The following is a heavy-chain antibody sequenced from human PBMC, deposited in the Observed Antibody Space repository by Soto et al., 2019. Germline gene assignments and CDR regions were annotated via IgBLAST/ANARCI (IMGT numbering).Heavy chain of an antibody. CDR3: AKNWDTTFSSSSH. Sequence: EVQRLESGGGLVQPGGSLRLSCAASGFPFSTYAMTWVRQAPGKGREWVSAISGSGGSTYYADSVKGRFTISRDKSKSKLFLQMNRLRAEDTAVYYCAKNWDTTFSSSSHWGQGALVTVSS. CDR2: ISGSGGST. CDR1: GFPFSTYA. V-gene: IGHV3-23*01. J-gene: IGHJ4*02. D-gene: IGHD6-6*01.